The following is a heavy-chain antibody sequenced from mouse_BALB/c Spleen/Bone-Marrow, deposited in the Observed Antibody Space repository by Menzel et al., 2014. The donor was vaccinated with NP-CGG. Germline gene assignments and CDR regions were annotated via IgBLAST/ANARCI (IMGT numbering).Heavy chain of an antibody. Sequence: EVKLMESGPSLVKPSQTLSLPCSVTGDSITSGYWNWIRKFPGNKLEYMGYISYSSNTYYNPSLKSRISITRDTSKNQYYLQLNSVTTEDTATYYCATYDGYCFDYWGQGTTLTVSS. D-gene: IGHD2-3*01. CDR3: ATYDGYCFDY. CDR2: ISYSSNT. J-gene: IGHJ2*01. V-gene: IGHV3-8*02. CDR1: GDSITSGY.